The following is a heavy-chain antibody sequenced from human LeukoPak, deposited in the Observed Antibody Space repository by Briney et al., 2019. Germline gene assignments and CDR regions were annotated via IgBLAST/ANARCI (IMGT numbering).Heavy chain of an antibody. J-gene: IGHJ4*02. V-gene: IGHV3-74*01. Sequence: GGSLRLSCAASGFTFSSYWMHWVRQAPGKGLVWVSRISGDGSSTNYADSVKGRFTISRDNAKNTLYLQMNSLRAEDTAVYYCARDLGGSYRALDYWGQGTLVTVSS. D-gene: IGHD1-26*01. CDR1: GFTFSSYW. CDR2: ISGDGSST. CDR3: ARDLGGSYRALDY.